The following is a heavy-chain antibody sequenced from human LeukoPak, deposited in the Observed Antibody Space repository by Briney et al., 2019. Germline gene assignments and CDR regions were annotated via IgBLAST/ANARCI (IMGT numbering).Heavy chain of an antibody. V-gene: IGHV4-59*08. J-gene: IGHJ3*02. CDR2: IYYSGST. CDR3: ARRIEQNDAFDI. Sequence: PSETLSLTCTVSGGSISSYYWSWIRQPPGKGLEWIGYIYYSGSTNYNPSLRSRVTISVDTSKNQFSLKLSSVTAADTAVYYCARRIEQNDAFDIWGQGTMVTVSS. CDR1: GGSISSYY. D-gene: IGHD6-13*01.